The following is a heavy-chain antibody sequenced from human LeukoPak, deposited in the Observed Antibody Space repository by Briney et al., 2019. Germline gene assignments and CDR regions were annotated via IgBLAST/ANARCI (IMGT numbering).Heavy chain of an antibody. Sequence: PSETLSLTCSVSGGSISSYYWSWLRQPAGKGLEWIGRIYTSGSTNYNPSLKSRVTMSVDTSKNQFSLKLSSVTAADTAVYYCARELYPYYGSGSYYPQPFDYWGQGTLVTVSA. CDR3: ARELYPYYGSGSYYPQPFDY. CDR1: GGSISSYY. D-gene: IGHD3-10*01. V-gene: IGHV4-4*07. J-gene: IGHJ4*02. CDR2: IYTSGST.